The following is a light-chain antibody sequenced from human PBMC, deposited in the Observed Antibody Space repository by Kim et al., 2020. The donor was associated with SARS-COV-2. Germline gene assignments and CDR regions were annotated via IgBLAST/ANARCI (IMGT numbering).Light chain of an antibody. CDR2: GAS. J-gene: IGKJ2*01. CDR1: QSVSSN. Sequence: EIVMTQSPATLSVSPGERATLSCRASQSVSSNLAWYQQKPGQAPRLLIYGASTRATVIPARFSGSGSGTEFTLTISSLQSEDFAVYYCQQYKGMYTFGQGTKLEI. V-gene: IGKV3-15*01. CDR3: QQYKGMYT.